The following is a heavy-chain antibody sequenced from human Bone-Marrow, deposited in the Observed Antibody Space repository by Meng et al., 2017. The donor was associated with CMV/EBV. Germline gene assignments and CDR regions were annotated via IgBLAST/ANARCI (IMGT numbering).Heavy chain of an antibody. CDR1: GGSFSGYY. CDR2: INHSGST. CDR3: ARTNTYYYDSSGYSLYWFDP. D-gene: IGHD3-22*01. V-gene: IGHV4-34*01. J-gene: IGHJ5*02. Sequence: SQTLSLTCAVYGGSFSGYYWGWIRQPPGKGLEWIGEINHSGSTNYNPSLKSRVTISVDTSKNQFSLKLSSVTAADTAVYYCARTNTYYYDSSGYSLYWFDPWGQGTLVTVSS.